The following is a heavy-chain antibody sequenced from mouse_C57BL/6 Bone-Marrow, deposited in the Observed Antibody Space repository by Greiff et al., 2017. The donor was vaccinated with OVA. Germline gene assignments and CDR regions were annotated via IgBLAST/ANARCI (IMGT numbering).Heavy chain of an antibody. Sequence: VQLQQSGAELVRPGASVTLSCKASGYTFPDYEMHWVKQTPVHGLEWIGAIDPETGGTAYNQKFKGKAILTADKSSSTAYMELRSLTSEDSAVYYCTRGYSNYYAMDYWGQGTSVTGSS. CDR3: TRGYSNYYAMDY. V-gene: IGHV1-15*01. CDR2: IDPETGGT. D-gene: IGHD2-5*01. CDR1: GYTFPDYE. J-gene: IGHJ4*01.